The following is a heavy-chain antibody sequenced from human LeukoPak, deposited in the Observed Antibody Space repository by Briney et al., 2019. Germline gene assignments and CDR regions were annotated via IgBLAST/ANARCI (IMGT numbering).Heavy chain of an antibody. CDR3: ARDVGTSSWYTFDY. CDR2: TYYRSKWYN. D-gene: IGHD6-13*01. V-gene: IGHV6-1*01. Sequence: SQTLSLTCGISGDSVSSNNGAWNWIRQSPSRGLEWLGRTYYRSKWYNDYAGSLQGRITISPDTSKNQFSLHLYSVTPEDTAVYYCARDVGTSSWYTFDYWGQGTLVTVSS. J-gene: IGHJ4*02. CDR1: GDSVSSNNGA.